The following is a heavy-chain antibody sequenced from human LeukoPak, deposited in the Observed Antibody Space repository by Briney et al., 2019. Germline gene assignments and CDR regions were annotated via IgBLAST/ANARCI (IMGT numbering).Heavy chain of an antibody. J-gene: IGHJ4*02. V-gene: IGHV4-59*01. CDR3: ARVDDTSGYFYKFDY. CDR1: GGSISNYY. CDR2: IHYSGNT. D-gene: IGHD3-22*01. Sequence: SETLSLTCSVSGGSISNYYWTWIRQPPGHGLEWFAYIHYSGNTNYNPSLKSRVIISVDTSQNQFSLKLASVTAADTAVYYCARVDDTSGYFYKFDYWGQGTLVTVSS.